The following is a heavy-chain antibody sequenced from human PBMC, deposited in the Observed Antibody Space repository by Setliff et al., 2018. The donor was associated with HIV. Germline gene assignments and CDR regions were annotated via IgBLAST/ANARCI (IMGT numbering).Heavy chain of an antibody. V-gene: IGHV1-18*01. Sequence: GASVKVSCKSSGYTFSNFGVSWVRQAPGQGLEWLGYINGYSGKTHFPPRLQGRLTMTTDTSTDTVYLELRSLASDDTAIYYCAREAPRYASGAFDMWGLGTMVTVS. CDR1: GYTFSNFG. CDR2: INGYSGKT. J-gene: IGHJ3*02. D-gene: IGHD3-10*01. CDR3: AREAPRYASGAFDM.